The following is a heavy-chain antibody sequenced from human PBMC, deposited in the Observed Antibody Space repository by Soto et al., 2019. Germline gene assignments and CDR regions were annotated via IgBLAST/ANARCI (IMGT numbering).Heavy chain of an antibody. CDR1: GYSFSFYW. V-gene: IGHV5-51*01. Sequence: PGESLKISCKASGYSFSFYWIGWVRQMPGKGLEWMAIMYPDDSDIRYSPSFEAHVTISADKSTSTAFLQWSSLKASDTAMYYCATAYVDDFENSNYYRDAFDIWGHGTLVTVSS. CDR3: ATAYVDDFENSNYYRDAFDI. D-gene: IGHD3-22*01. CDR2: MYPDDSDI. J-gene: IGHJ3*02.